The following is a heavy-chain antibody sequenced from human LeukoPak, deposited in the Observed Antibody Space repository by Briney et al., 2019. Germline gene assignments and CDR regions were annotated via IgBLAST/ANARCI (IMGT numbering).Heavy chain of an antibody. CDR2: ISYDRSNK. D-gene: IGHD2-21*01. J-gene: IGHJ4*02. CDR1: GFTFSSYA. CDR3: AKAPVTTCSGAYCYPFDY. Sequence: PGGSLRLSCAASGFTFSSYAMHWVRQAPGKGLEWVAAISYDRSNKYYADSVKGRFTISRDSSKNTLYLQMNRLRAEDAAVYYCAKAPVTTCSGAYCYPFDYWGQGTLVTVSS. V-gene: IGHV3-30*04.